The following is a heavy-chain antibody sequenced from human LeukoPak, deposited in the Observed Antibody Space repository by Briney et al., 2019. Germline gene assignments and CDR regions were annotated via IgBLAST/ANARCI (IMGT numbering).Heavy chain of an antibody. CDR3: ARDRPRLRGYSYGYYYYMDV. CDR1: GYSISSGYY. Sequence: SETLSLTCTVSGYSISSGYYWGWIRQPPGKGLEWIGSIYHSGRTFYNPSLKSRVTISVDTSKNQFSLKLSSVTAADTAVYYCARDRPRLRGYSYGYYYYMDVWGKGTTVTVSS. V-gene: IGHV4-38-2*02. CDR2: IYHSGRT. J-gene: IGHJ6*03. D-gene: IGHD5-18*01.